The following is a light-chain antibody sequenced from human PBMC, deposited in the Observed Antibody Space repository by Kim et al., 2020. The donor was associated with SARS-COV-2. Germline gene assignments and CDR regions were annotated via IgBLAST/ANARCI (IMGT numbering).Light chain of an antibody. V-gene: IGLV6-57*02. CDR2: EDN. J-gene: IGLJ2*01. CDR3: QSYDSSNHVV. Sequence: NFMLTQPHSVSESPGKTVTISCTGSSGSIGSNYVQWYQQRPGRAPTTVIYEDNQRPSGVPDRFSGSIDSSSNSASLTNPRLKTEDDADYYCQSYDSSNHVVFGGGTQLTVL. CDR1: SGSIGSNY.